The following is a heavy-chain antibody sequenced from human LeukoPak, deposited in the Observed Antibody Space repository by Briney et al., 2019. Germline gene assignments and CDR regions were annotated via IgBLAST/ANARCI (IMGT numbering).Heavy chain of an antibody. CDR3: ARDHYGSGSYYRNATWYYYYGMDV. Sequence: SETLSLTCTVSGGSISSYYWSWIRQPPGKGLEWIGYIYYSGSTNYNPSLKSRVTISVDTSKNQFSLKLSSVTAADTAVYCCARDHYGSGSYYRNATWYYYYGMDVWGQGTTVTVSS. J-gene: IGHJ6*02. V-gene: IGHV4-59*01. CDR2: IYYSGST. CDR1: GGSISSYY. D-gene: IGHD3-10*01.